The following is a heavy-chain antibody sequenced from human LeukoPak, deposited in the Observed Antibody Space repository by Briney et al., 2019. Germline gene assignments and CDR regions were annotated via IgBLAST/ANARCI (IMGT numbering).Heavy chain of an antibody. CDR1: GFTFSSYG. Sequence: GGSLRLSCAASGFTFSSYGMHWVRQAPGKGLEWVAFIRYDGSNKYYADSVKGRFTISRDNSKNTLYLQMNSLRAEDTAVYYCARAGGLAAAIDYWGQGTLVTVSS. CDR2: IRYDGSNK. V-gene: IGHV3-30*02. J-gene: IGHJ4*02. D-gene: IGHD6-13*01. CDR3: ARAGGLAAAIDY.